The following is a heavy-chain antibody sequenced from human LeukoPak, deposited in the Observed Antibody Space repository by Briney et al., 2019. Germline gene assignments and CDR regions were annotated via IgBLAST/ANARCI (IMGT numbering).Heavy chain of an antibody. J-gene: IGHJ4*02. CDR3: ARQWGDCSSTSCYSAY. V-gene: IGHV5-51*01. D-gene: IGHD2-2*01. CDR1: GSSFASYW. Sequence: GASLQISCKGSGSSFASYWIAGGRQLPGKGGEGMGIIYPGDSDTTYSPSFQGQVTISADKSISTAYLQWSSLKASDTAIYYCARQWGDCSSTSCYSAYWGQGTLVTVSS. CDR2: IYPGDSDT.